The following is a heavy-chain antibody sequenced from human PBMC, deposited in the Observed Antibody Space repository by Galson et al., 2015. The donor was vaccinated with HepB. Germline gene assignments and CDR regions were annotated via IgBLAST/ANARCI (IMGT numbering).Heavy chain of an antibody. D-gene: IGHD5-18*01. CDR2: IIPVFGSP. CDR1: GDTFNNFA. J-gene: IGHJ3*01. V-gene: IGHV1-69*13. CDR3: ASPLLARRGHIFGYLV. Sequence: SVKVSCKASGDTFNNFAFSWVRQAPGQGLEWMGGIIPVFGSPNYAQKFQGRISITADESTSTAYLELSGLRSEDTAFYYCASPLLARRGHIFGYLVWGQGTVVRVSS.